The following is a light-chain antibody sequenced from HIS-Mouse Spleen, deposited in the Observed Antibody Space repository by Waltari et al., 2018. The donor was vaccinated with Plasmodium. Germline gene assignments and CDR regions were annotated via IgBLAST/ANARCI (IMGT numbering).Light chain of an antibody. CDR3: QVWDSSSDHYV. Sequence: SYVLTQPPSVSVAPGQTARITCGGNNIGSKSVNWYQQKPGQAHVLVVYDDSDRPSGIPERFSGSNSGNTATLTISRVEAGDEADYYCQVWDSSSDHYVFGTGTKVTVL. J-gene: IGLJ1*01. V-gene: IGLV3-21*02. CDR1: NIGSKS. CDR2: DDS.